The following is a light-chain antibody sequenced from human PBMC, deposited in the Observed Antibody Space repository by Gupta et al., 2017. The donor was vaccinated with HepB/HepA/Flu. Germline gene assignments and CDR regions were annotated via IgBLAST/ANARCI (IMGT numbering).Light chain of an antibody. CDR2: DTS. CDR3: QQRSNWPYT. Sequence: EIVLTQSTATLSLSPGERATLSCRASQSVSSYLAWYQQKPGRAPRLLIYDTSNRATGIPARFSGSGSGTDFTLTISSLEPEDFAVYYCQQRSNWPYTFGQGTKLEIK. J-gene: IGKJ2*01. CDR1: QSVSSY. V-gene: IGKV3-11*01.